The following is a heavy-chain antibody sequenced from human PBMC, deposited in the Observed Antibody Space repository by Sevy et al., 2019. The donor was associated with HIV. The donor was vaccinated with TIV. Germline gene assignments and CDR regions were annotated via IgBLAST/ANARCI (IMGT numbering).Heavy chain of an antibody. CDR2: ISYDGSNK. D-gene: IGHD2-21*01. V-gene: IGHV3-30*18. CDR1: GFTFSSYG. J-gene: IGHJ6*02. Sequence: GGSLRLSCAASGFTFSSYGMHWVRQAPGKGLEWVAVISYDGSNKYYADSVKGRFTISRDNSKNTLYLQMNSLRAEDTAVYYCAKAAHIVVVIAEYGMDVWGQGTTVTVSS. CDR3: AKAAHIVVVIAEYGMDV.